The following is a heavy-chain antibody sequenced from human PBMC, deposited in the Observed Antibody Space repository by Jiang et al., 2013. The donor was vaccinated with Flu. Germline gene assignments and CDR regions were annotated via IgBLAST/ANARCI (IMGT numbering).Heavy chain of an antibody. CDR2: IYTSGST. Sequence: PGLVKPSETLSLTCTVSGGSISSYYWSWIRQPAGKGLEWIGRIYTSGSTNYNPSLKGRVTMSVDTSKNQFSLKLSSVTAADTAVYYCARVGVADYVWGSYLYYGMDVWGQGTTVTVSS. D-gene: IGHD3-16*02. CDR3: ARVGVADYVWGSYLYYGMDV. CDR1: GGSISSYY. J-gene: IGHJ6*02. V-gene: IGHV4-4*07.